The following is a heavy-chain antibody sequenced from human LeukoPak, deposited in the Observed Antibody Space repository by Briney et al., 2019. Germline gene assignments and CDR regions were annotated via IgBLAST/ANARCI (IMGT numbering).Heavy chain of an antibody. J-gene: IGHJ4*02. V-gene: IGHV3-23*01. Sequence: GRSLRLSCAASGFTFSSYAMSWVRQAPGKGLEWVSGISGSGGSTYYADSVKGRFTISRDNSKNTLYLQMNSLRAEDTAVYYCAKDRGRAATGFDYWGQGTLVTVSS. CDR2: ISGSGGST. CDR3: AKDRGRAATGFDY. CDR1: GFTFSSYA. D-gene: IGHD3-10*01.